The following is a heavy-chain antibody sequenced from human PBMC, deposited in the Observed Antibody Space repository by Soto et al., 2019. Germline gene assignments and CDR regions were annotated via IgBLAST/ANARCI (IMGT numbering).Heavy chain of an antibody. CDR3: ARGYGSGSYTYYYYYGMDV. D-gene: IGHD3-10*01. Sequence: ASVKVSCKASGGTFSSYAISWVRQAPGQGLEWMGGIIPIFGTANYAQKFQGRVTITADESTSTAYMELSSLRSEDTAVYYCARGYGSGSYTYYYYYGMDVWGQGTTVTVSS. CDR2: IIPIFGTA. V-gene: IGHV1-69*13. J-gene: IGHJ6*02. CDR1: GGTFSSYA.